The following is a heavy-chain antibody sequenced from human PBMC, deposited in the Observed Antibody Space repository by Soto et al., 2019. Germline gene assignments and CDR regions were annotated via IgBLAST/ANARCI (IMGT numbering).Heavy chain of an antibody. CDR2: IRDSGDST. CDR1: GFTFSSYA. J-gene: IGHJ2*01. V-gene: IGHV3-23*01. CDR3: AKSRPYWYFDL. Sequence: EVQLLESRGGLVQPGGSLRLSCAASGFTFSSYAMSWVRQAPGKGLEWVSSIRDSGDSTYYADSVKGRFTISRDNSKNTLYVQMNSLRAEDTAVYYCAKSRPYWYFDLWGRGTLVTVSS.